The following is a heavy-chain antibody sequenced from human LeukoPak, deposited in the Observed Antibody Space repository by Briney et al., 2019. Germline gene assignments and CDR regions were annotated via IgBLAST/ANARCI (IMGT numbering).Heavy chain of an antibody. CDR2: INHSGGT. CDR3: ARGVSSTSCCPHYYYYGMDV. J-gene: IGHJ6*02. CDR1: GGSFCGYY. Sequence: SETLSLTCAVYGGSFCGYYWSWIRQPPGKGLEWIGEINHSGGTNYNPSLKSRVTISVDTSKNQFSLKLSSVTAADTAVYYCARGVSSTSCCPHYYYYGMDVWGQGTTVTVSS. V-gene: IGHV4-34*01. D-gene: IGHD2-2*01.